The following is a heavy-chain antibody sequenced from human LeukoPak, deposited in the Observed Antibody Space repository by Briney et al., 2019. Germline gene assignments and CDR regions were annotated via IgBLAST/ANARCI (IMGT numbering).Heavy chain of an antibody. CDR1: GGSISSSSYY. Sequence: SETLSLTCTVSGGSISSSSYYWGWIRQPPGKGLEWIGSIYYSGSTYYNPSLKSRVTISVDTSKNQFSLKLSSVTAADTAVYYCARDLGVFARGVPQTDYWGQGTLVTVSS. V-gene: IGHV4-39*02. J-gene: IGHJ4*02. CDR3: ARDLGVFARGVPQTDY. CDR2: IYYSGST. D-gene: IGHD3-10*01.